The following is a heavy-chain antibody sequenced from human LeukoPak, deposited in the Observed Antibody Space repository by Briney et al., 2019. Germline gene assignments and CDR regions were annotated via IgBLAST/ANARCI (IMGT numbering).Heavy chain of an antibody. CDR2: ISGTGEST. V-gene: IGHV3-23*01. CDR3: ARGGLGTYNVKPYDS. CDR1: GFPFSTYA. D-gene: IGHD3-10*01. Sequence: GGSLRLSCAASGFPFSTYAFSWVRQAPGKGLEWVSAISGTGESTVYADSVKGRLTMSRDNSKITLYLQMNSLGVDDTAVYYCARGGLGTYNVKPYDSWGQGTLVSVSS. J-gene: IGHJ4*02.